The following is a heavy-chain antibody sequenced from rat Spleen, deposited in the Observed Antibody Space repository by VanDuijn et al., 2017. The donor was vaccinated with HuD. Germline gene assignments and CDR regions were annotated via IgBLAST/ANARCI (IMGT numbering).Heavy chain of an antibody. J-gene: IGHJ4*01. CDR1: GFTFSNYY. CDR2: ISVGAVNT. V-gene: IGHV5-25*01. CDR3: ARHAGYYSGDYIMDA. Sequence: EVQLVESVGFLVQPGRSMKLSCEASGFTFSNYYMAWVRQAPTKGLEWVASISVGAVNTYYRDSVKGRFTIYRDNAKITLFLQMDSLRSEDTATYYCARHAGYYSGDYIMDAWGQGASVTVSS. D-gene: IGHD1-1*01.